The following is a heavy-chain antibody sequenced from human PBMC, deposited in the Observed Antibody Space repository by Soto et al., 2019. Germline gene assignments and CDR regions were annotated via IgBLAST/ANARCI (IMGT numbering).Heavy chain of an antibody. CDR2: IIPILGIA. J-gene: IGHJ4*02. CDR1: GGTFSSYT. Sequence: ASVKVSCKASGGTFSSYTLSWVRQAPGQGLEWMGRIIPILGIANYAQKFQGRVTITADKSTSTAYMELSSLRSEDTAVYYCARTYSGSYYEAFDYWGQGTLVTVSS. D-gene: IGHD1-26*01. CDR3: ARTYSGSYYEAFDY. V-gene: IGHV1-69*02.